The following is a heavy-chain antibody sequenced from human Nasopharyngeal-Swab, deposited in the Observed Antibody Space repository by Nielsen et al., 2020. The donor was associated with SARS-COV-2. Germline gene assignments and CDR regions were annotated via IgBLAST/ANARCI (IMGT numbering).Heavy chain of an antibody. CDR1: GYSFTSYW. CDR2: IYPGDSDT. D-gene: IGHD2-15*01. V-gene: IGHV5-51*01. J-gene: IGHJ3*02. Sequence: KVSCKGSGYSFTSYWIGWVRQMPGKGLEWIGIIYPGDSDTRYSPSFQGQVTISADKSISTAYLQWSSLKASDTAMYYCARQSCSGGSCYSDAFDIWGQGTMVTVSS. CDR3: ARQSCSGGSCYSDAFDI.